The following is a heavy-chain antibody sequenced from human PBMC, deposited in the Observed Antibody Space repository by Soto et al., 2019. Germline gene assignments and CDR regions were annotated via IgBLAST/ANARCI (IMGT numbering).Heavy chain of an antibody. J-gene: IGHJ4*02. V-gene: IGHV6-1*01. CDR3: AREYYYDSSGYPGSFDY. Sequence: PSQTLSLPCAISGDSVSSNSAAWNWIRQSPSRGLEWLGRTYYRSKWYNDYAVSVKSRITINPDTSKNQFSLQLNSVTPEDTAVYYCAREYYYDSSGYPGSFDYWGQGTLVTVSS. CDR2: TYYRSKWYN. CDR1: GDSVSSNSAA. D-gene: IGHD3-22*01.